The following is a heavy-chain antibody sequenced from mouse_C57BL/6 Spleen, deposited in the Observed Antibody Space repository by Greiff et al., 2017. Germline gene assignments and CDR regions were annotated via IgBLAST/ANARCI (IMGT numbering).Heavy chain of an antibody. CDR1: GYTFTSYW. CDR2: IDPSDSYT. V-gene: IGHV1-50*01. D-gene: IGHD1-1*01. Sequence: QVQLQQSGAELVKPGASVKLSCKASGYTFTSYWMQWVKQRPGQGIELIGEIDPSDSYTNYNQKFKGKATLTVDTSPSTAYLQLSSLTSEDSAVYYCARWDYGSSKWVDYWGQGTSVTVSS. J-gene: IGHJ4*01. CDR3: ARWDYGSSKWVDY.